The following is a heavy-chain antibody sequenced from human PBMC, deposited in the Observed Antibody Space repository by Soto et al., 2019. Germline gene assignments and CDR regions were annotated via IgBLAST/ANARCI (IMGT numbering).Heavy chain of an antibody. CDR1: GYTFTSYG. D-gene: IGHD1-1*01. J-gene: IGHJ6*03. V-gene: IGHV1-18*01. CDR2: ISAYNGNT. Sequence: GASVKVSCKASGYTFTSYGISWVRQAPGQGLEWMGWISAYNGNTNYAQKLQGRVTMTTDTSTSTAYMELRSLRSDDTAVYYCAREAGTTRQNYYYYYMDVWGKGTTVTVSS. CDR3: AREAGTTRQNYYYYYMDV.